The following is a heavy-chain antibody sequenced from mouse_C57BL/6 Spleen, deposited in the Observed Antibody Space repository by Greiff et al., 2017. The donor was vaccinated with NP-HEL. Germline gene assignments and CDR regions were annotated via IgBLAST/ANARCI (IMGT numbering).Heavy chain of an antibody. V-gene: IGHV1-50*01. J-gene: IGHJ2*01. CDR3: ARRTFHYYGSSPYYFDY. CDR2: IDPSDSYT. Sequence: QVQLQQPGAELVKPGASVKLSCKASGYTFTSYWMQWVKQRPGQGLEWIGEIDPSDSYTNYNQKFKGTATLTVDTSSSTAYMQLSSLTSEDSAVYYCARRTFHYYGSSPYYFDYWGQGTTLTVSS. D-gene: IGHD1-1*01. CDR1: GYTFTSYW.